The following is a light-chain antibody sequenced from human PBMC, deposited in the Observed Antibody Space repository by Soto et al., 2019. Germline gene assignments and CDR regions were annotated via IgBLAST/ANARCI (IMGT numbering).Light chain of an antibody. CDR3: QQYSNWPPIT. J-gene: IGKJ5*01. Sequence: EIVMTQSPATLSVSPGERATLSCRASQSVSTKVAWYQQKPGQAPRLLIYATSTRATGAPARFSGSGSGTEFPLTISNLQSEDFAVYYYQQYSNWPPITFGQGTRLEIK. V-gene: IGKV3-15*01. CDR2: ATS. CDR1: QSVSTK.